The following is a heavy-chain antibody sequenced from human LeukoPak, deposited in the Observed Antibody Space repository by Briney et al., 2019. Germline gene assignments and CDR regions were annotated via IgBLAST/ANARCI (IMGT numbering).Heavy chain of an antibody. Sequence: GGSLRLSCTASGFTFGDYAMSWVRQASGKGLEWVGFIRSKAYGGTTEYAASVKGRFTISRDDSKGIAHLQMNSLKTEDTAVYYCTRGPADFDYWGQGTLVTVSS. CDR1: GFTFGDYA. CDR2: IRSKAYGGTT. CDR3: TRGPADFDY. V-gene: IGHV3-49*04. J-gene: IGHJ4*02.